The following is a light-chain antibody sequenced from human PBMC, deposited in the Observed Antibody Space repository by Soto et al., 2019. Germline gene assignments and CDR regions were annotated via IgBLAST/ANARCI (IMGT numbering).Light chain of an antibody. V-gene: IGLV1-40*01. J-gene: IGLJ1*01. CDR3: QSYDNSLGVCYV. Sequence: QTVLTQPPAVSGAPGQRVSISCTASSSNLGAGYDVHWYQLLPGTAPKLLIYGNRNRPSGVPDRFSGSKSGTSASLAITGLQAEDEADYYCQSYDNSLGVCYVFGTGTKVTVL. CDR1: SSNLGAGYD. CDR2: GNR.